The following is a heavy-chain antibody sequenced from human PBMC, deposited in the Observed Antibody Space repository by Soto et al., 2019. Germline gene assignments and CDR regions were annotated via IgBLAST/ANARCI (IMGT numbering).Heavy chain of an antibody. Sequence: EVQRVESGGGLVQPGGSLRLSCAASGFTVSSNCMTWVRQAPGKGLEYVSAISSNGGSTYYANSVKGRFTISRDNSKNTLYLQMGSLRAEDMAVYYCAKGFGWLDYWGQGTLVTVSS. J-gene: IGHJ4*02. V-gene: IGHV3-64*01. D-gene: IGHD6-19*01. CDR1: GFTVSSNC. CDR3: AKGFGWLDY. CDR2: ISSNGGST.